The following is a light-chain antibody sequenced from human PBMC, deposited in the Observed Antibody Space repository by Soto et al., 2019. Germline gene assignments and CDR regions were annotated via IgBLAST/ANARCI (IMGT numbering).Light chain of an antibody. CDR3: QQYGSSQWT. CDR1: QSVSSSY. J-gene: IGKJ1*01. V-gene: IGKV3-20*01. Sequence: EIVLTQSPGTLSLSPGEGATLSCRASQSVSSSYFAWYQQKPGQAPRLLIYGVSSRATGIPDRFSGSGSGTDFTLTISRLEPEDFAVYYCQQYGSSQWTFGQGTKVEIK. CDR2: GVS.